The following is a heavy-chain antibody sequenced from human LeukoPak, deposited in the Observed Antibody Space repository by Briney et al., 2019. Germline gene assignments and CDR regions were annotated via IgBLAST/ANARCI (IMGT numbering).Heavy chain of an antibody. CDR3: ARHHRSGYYEVDY. CDR1: GGSISSSDYY. J-gene: IGHJ4*02. V-gene: IGHV4-39*01. Sequence: SDTLSLTCTVSGGSISSSDYYWGWIRQPPGRGLEWIGTIYYSETTSYNPSLKSRVTLSVDTSKNQFSLKLSSVTAADTAVYYCARHHRSGYYEVDYWGQGTLVTVSS. CDR2: IYYSETT. D-gene: IGHD6-25*01.